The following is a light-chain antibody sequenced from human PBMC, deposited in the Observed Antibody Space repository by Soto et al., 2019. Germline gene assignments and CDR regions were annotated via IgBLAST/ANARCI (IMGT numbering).Light chain of an antibody. CDR1: QPISGF. CDR2: GAS. J-gene: IGKJ1*01. CDR3: QQYNRLWT. V-gene: IGKV1-5*01. Sequence: DIQMTQFPSTLSATVGDSVTITCRASQPISGFLAWYQQKPGKAPKVLIHGASILESGVPARFSASGSGTEFTLTISSLQPDDFATYYCQQYNRLWTFGQATKVDIK.